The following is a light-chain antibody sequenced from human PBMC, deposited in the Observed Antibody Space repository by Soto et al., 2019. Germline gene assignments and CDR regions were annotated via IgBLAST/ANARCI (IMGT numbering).Light chain of an antibody. CDR1: QSVRSNF. CDR3: QQYGSSRLT. Sequence: EIILTQSPGTLSLSPWERATLSCSASQSVRSNFLAWYQQKPGQAPRLLIYDASSRATGVPDRFSGSGSGTDFTLTISRLEPEDFAVYYCQQYGSSRLTFGQGTKVDIK. V-gene: IGKV3-20*01. CDR2: DAS. J-gene: IGKJ1*01.